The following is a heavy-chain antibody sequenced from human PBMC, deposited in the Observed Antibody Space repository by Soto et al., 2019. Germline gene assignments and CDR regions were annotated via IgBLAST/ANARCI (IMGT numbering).Heavy chain of an antibody. CDR2: INHSGST. Sequence: SETLSLTCAVYGGSFSGYYWSWIRQPPGKGLEWIGEINHSGSTNYNPSLKSRVTISVDTSKNQFSLKLSSVTAADTAVYYCARGKIAAAGTGIWEYYGMDVWGQGTTVT. J-gene: IGHJ6*02. D-gene: IGHD6-13*01. V-gene: IGHV4-34*01. CDR1: GGSFSGYY. CDR3: ARGKIAAAGTGIWEYYGMDV.